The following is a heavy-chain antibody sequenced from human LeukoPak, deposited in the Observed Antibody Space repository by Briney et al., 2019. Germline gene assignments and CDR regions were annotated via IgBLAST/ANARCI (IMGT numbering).Heavy chain of an antibody. Sequence: PSETLSLTCAVYGGSFSGYYWSWIRQPPGKGLEWIGEINHSGSTNYNPSLKSRVTISVDTSKNQFSLKLSSVTAADTAVYYCARGLTIFGVVTGSDYWGQGTLVTVSS. CDR2: INHSGST. CDR3: ARGLTIFGVVTGSDY. CDR1: GGSFSGYY. D-gene: IGHD3-3*01. J-gene: IGHJ4*02. V-gene: IGHV4-34*01.